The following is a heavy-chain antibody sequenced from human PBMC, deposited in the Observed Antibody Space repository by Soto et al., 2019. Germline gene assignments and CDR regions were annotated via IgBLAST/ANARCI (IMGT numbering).Heavy chain of an antibody. CDR2: IYHSGSN. CDR1: GGSISSGGYS. D-gene: IGHD3-22*01. CDR3: ARHNNLLPGGYFDY. V-gene: IGHV4-30-2*01. J-gene: IGHJ4*02. Sequence: QLQLQESGSGLVKPSQTLSLTCAVSGGSISSGGYSWSWIRQPPGKGLEWIGYIYHSGSNYYNPSLKSRGSLSVDRANNQYSLKLSSVTAADTAVYYFARHNNLLPGGYFDYWGQGTLVTVSS.